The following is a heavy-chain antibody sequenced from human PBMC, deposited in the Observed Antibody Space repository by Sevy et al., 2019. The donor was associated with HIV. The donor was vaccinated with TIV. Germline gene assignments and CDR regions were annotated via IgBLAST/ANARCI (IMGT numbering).Heavy chain of an antibody. CDR3: ASKGGSRPNHAFVT. CDR1: GFSFSWYW. Sequence: GGSLRLSCAASGFSFSWYWMSWVRQTPEKGLEWVANIKQDGSEKNYVDSVKGRFIISRDNAKNSLYLQMNSLRVEDTAVYYCASKGGSRPNHAFVTWGQGTMVTVSS. V-gene: IGHV3-7*01. D-gene: IGHD3-10*01. CDR2: IKQDGSEK. J-gene: IGHJ3*02.